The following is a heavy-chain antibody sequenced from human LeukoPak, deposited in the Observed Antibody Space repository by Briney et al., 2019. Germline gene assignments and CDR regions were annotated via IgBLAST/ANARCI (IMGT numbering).Heavy chain of an antibody. CDR1: GGSISSSSYY. Sequence: SETLSLTCTVSGGSISSSSYYWGWIRQPPGKGLEWIGSIYYSGSTYYNPSLKSRVTISVDTSKNQFSLNLSSVTAADTAVYYCAREAYGSGSYRELDYFDYWGQGTLVTVSS. CDR3: AREAYGSGSYRELDYFDY. CDR2: IYYSGST. V-gene: IGHV4-39*07. D-gene: IGHD3-10*01. J-gene: IGHJ4*02.